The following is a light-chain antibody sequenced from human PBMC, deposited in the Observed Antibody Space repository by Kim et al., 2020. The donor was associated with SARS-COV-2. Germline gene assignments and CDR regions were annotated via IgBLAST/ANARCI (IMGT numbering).Light chain of an antibody. J-gene: IGLJ1*01. Sequence: SYELTQPPSVSVSPGQTASITCFGDKLGDKYACWYQQKPGQSPVLVIYQDSKRPSGIPERFSGSNSGNTATLTISGTQAMDEADYYCQAWDSRTDNYVFGTGTKVTVL. CDR1: KLGDKY. V-gene: IGLV3-1*01. CDR3: QAWDSRTDNYV. CDR2: QDS.